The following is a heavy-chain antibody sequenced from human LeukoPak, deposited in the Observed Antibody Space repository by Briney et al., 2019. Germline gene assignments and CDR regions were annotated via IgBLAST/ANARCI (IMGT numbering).Heavy chain of an antibody. J-gene: IGHJ4*02. Sequence: GGSLRLSCAASGFTFSSYAVSWVRQAPGKGLEWVSAISGSGASTYYADSVKGRFTISRDNSKYTLYLQMNSLRAEDTAVYYCARGQEYLWLHKAYWGQGTLVTVS. V-gene: IGHV3-23*01. CDR2: ISGSGAST. CDR3: ARGQEYLWLHKAY. D-gene: IGHD5-18*01. CDR1: GFTFSSYA.